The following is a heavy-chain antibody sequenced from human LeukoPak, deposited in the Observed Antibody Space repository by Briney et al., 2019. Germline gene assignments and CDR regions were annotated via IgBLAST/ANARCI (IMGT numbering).Heavy chain of an antibody. D-gene: IGHD2-15*01. V-gene: IGHV4-34*01. CDR2: INHSGST. CDR3: ARGLRRRRILVVVAAGSYYFDY. J-gene: IGHJ4*02. CDR1: GGSFSGYY. Sequence: PSETLSLTCAVYGGSFSGYYWSWIRQPPGKGLEWIGEINHSGSTNYNPSLKSRVTISVDTSKNQFSLKLSSVTAADTAVYYCARGLRRRRILVVVAAGSYYFDYWGQGTLVTVSS.